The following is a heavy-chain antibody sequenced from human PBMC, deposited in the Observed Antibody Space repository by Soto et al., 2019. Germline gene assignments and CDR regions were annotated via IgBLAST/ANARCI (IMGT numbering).Heavy chain of an antibody. CDR2: INHSGTT. CDR1: GGSFSCYY. J-gene: IGHJ6*02. D-gene: IGHD6-6*01. CDR3: ARGRRVAASPLYYYFAMDV. Sequence: GPLSLTCAVYGGSFSCYYWSWIRQPPGKGLEWIGEINHSGTTNYTPSLKSRVTISVDTSKNQFSLRLSSVTAADTAVYYCARGRRVAASPLYYYFAMDVWGQGTTVTVSS. V-gene: IGHV4-34*01.